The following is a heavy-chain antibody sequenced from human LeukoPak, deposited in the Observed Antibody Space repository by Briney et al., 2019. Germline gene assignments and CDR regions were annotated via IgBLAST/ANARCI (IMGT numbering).Heavy chain of an antibody. D-gene: IGHD2-2*01. CDR2: ISGSDGST. J-gene: IGHJ4*02. CDR3: ARQVSCDTTTCYAGMPPDY. Sequence: GSLRLSCAASGFTFSRYAMSWVRKTPEKGLEWVSVISGSDGSTYYADSVRGRFTISRDDSGNTLFLQMNSLRAEDTAVYYCARQVSCDTTTCYAGMPPDYWGQGTLVTVSS. CDR1: GFTFSRYA. V-gene: IGHV3-23*01.